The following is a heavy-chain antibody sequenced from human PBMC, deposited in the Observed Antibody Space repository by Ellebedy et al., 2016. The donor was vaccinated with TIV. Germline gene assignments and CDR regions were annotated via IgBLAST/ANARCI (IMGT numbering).Heavy chain of an antibody. CDR3: ARNDYGDAFDI. CDR2: IYYSGST. Sequence: SETLSLXXTVSGGSISTSNYNWAWIRQPPGKGLEWIGSIYYSGSTYYNPSLKSRVTIFVDTSKNQFSLKLSSATTADTAVYYCARNDYGDAFDIWGQGTMVTVSS. CDR1: GGSISTSNYN. D-gene: IGHD4-17*01. V-gene: IGHV4-39*07. J-gene: IGHJ3*02.